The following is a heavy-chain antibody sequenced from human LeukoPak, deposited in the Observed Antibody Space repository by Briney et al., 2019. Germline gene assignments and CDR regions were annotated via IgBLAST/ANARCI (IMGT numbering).Heavy chain of an antibody. CDR1: GYTFTGYY. CDR2: INPISGGT. V-gene: IGHV1-2*02. Sequence: ASVRVSCKASGYTFTGYYMHWVRQAPGQGLEWMGWINPISGGTNYAQKFQGRVTMTRDTSISTTYMELSRLRSDDTAVYYCARVEAGKGSYYYDSSVYWDYWVQATVATVPS. D-gene: IGHD3-22*01. CDR3: ARVEAGKGSYYYDSSVYWDY. J-gene: IGHJ4*02.